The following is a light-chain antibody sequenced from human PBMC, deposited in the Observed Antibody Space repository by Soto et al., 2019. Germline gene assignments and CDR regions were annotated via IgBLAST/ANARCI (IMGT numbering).Light chain of an antibody. J-gene: IGLJ3*02. CDR3: ISYAGSSIWV. Sequence: QSALTQPPSASGSPGQSVTISCTGTSSDVGVYNYVSWYQQHPGKAPKLMIYDVKKRPSGVPDRFSGSKSGNTASLTVSGLQAEDEADYYCISYAGSSIWVFGGGTKVTVL. CDR1: SSDVGVYNY. CDR2: DVK. V-gene: IGLV2-8*01.